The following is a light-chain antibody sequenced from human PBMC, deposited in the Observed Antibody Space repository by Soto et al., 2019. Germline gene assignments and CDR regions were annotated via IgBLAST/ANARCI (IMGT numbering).Light chain of an antibody. CDR1: SSDIGKYDR. CDR3: SSYISTSRYV. V-gene: IGLV2-18*02. Sequence: QSPLTQPPSVSGSPGQSVTISCTGTSSDIGKYDRVSWYQLPPGKAPKLIIYEVTNRPSGVPARFSGSKSGNTASLTISGLQAEDEADYYCSSYISTSRYVFGAGTKLTVL. CDR2: EVT. J-gene: IGLJ1*01.